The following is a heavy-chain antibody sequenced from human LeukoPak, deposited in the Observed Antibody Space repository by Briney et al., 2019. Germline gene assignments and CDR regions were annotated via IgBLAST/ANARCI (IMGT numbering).Heavy chain of an antibody. D-gene: IGHD3-22*01. Sequence: SETLSLTCTVSGGSISSYYWSWIRQPPGKGLEWIGYIYYSGSTNYNPSLKSRVTISVDTSKNQFSLKLSSVTAADTAVYYCARGYDSSAYYPFNYWGQGTLVTVSS. V-gene: IGHV4-59*01. J-gene: IGHJ4*02. CDR3: ARGYDSSAYYPFNY. CDR2: IYYSGST. CDR1: GGSISSYY.